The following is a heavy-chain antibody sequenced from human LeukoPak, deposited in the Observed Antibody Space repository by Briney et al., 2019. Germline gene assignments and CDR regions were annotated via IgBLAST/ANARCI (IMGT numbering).Heavy chain of an antibody. V-gene: IGHV1-69*13. CDR3: ARDRTDMVNDAFDI. CDR1: GGTFRNCA. CDR2: IIPMFGTP. J-gene: IGHJ3*02. Sequence: ASVKVSCKASGGTFRNCAISWVRQAPGQGLEWMGRIIPMFGTPYYAQKFEARVTIPLDEATSTAYMEISSLGSDDTAVYFCARDRTDMVNDAFDIWGQGTMVTVSS. D-gene: IGHD4/OR15-4a*01.